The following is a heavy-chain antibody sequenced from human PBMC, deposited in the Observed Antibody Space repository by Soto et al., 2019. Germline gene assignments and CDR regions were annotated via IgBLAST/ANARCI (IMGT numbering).Heavy chain of an antibody. CDR1: GGSFSGYY. J-gene: IGHJ4*02. Sequence: PSETLSLTCAVYGGSFSGYYWSWIRQPPGKGLEWIGEINHSGSTNYNPSLKSRVTISVDTSKNQFSLKLSSVNAADTAVYYCARGMSRLQRVLHWGQGTLVTVSS. CDR3: ARGMSRLQRVLH. V-gene: IGHV4-34*01. CDR2: INHSGST. D-gene: IGHD4-4*01.